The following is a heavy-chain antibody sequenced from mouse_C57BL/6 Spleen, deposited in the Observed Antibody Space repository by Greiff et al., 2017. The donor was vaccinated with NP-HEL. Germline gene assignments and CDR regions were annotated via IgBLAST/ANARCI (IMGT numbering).Heavy chain of an antibody. V-gene: IGHV1-85*01. CDR1: GYTFTSYD. Sequence: QVQLKQSGPELVKPGASVKLSCKASGYTFTSYDINWVKQRPGQGLEWIGWIYPRDGSTKYNEKFKGKATLTVDTSSSTAYMELHSLTSEDSAVYFCARWGTTVVSYWYFDVWGTGTTVTVSS. CDR3: ARWGTTVVSYWYFDV. CDR2: IYPRDGST. J-gene: IGHJ1*03. D-gene: IGHD1-1*01.